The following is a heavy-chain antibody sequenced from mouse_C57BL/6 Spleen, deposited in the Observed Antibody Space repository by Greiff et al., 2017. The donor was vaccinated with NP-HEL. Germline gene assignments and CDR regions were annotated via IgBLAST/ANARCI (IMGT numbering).Heavy chain of an antibody. CDR1: GFNIKNTY. J-gene: IGHJ1*03. Sequence: EVQLQQSVAELVRPGASVKLSCTASGFNIKNTYMHWVKQRPEQGLEWIGRIDPANGNTKYAPKFQGKATITADTSSNTAYLQLSSLTSEDTAIYYCARGVYYGNYVWYFDVWGTGTTVTVSS. CDR3: ARGVYYGNYVWYFDV. V-gene: IGHV14-3*01. CDR2: IDPANGNT. D-gene: IGHD2-1*01.